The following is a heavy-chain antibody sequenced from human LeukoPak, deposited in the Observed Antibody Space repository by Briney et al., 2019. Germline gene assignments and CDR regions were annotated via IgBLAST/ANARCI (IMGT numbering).Heavy chain of an antibody. V-gene: IGHV3-53*01. CDR3: AKTSGYFDY. D-gene: IGHD3-10*01. CDR1: GFTVSSNY. Sequence: GGSLRLSCAASGFTVSSNYMTWVRQAPGQGLEWVSVIYFGGTTYYADSVKGRFTISRDNSKNTLYLQMNSLRAEDTAVYYCAKTSGYFDYWGQGTLVTVSS. CDR2: IYFGGTT. J-gene: IGHJ4*02.